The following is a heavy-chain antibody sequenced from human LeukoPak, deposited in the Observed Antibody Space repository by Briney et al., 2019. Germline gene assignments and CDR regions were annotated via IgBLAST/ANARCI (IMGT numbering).Heavy chain of an antibody. CDR2: INPSGGST. CDR1: GYTSTSYY. Sequence: ASVKVSCKASGYTSTSYYMHWVRQAPGQGLEWMGIINPSGGSTSYAQKFQGRVTMTRDTSTSTVYMELSSLRSEDTAVYYCARGPTHYDFWSGAPGYYFDYWGQGTLVTVSS. V-gene: IGHV1-46*01. D-gene: IGHD3-3*01. J-gene: IGHJ4*02. CDR3: ARGPTHYDFWSGAPGYYFDY.